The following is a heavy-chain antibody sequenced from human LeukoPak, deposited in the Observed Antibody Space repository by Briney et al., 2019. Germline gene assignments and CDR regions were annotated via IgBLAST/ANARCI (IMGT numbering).Heavy chain of an antibody. CDR2: ISGSSASI. J-gene: IGHJ4*02. CDR1: GFTFSAYS. D-gene: IGHD2-21*02. V-gene: IGHV3-48*02. CDR3: ARDGGQTASLFDY. Sequence: GGSLRLSCAASGFTFSAYSMNWVRQAPGKGLEWVSYISGSSASIYYADSVKGRFTISRDNAKNLRDLQMNSLRDEDAAVYYCARDGGQTASLFDYWGQGTLVTVPS.